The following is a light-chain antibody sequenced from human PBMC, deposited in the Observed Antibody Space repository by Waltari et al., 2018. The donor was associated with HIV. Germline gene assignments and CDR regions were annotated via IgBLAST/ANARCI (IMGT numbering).Light chain of an antibody. Sequence: QSALTQPASVSGSPGQSITIPCTGTSSDVGGYNYVSWYQQHPGKAPKLMIYEVINRPSGVSNRFSGSKSGNTASLTISGLQAEDEADYYCSSYTSGKSLLFGGGTKLTVL. CDR3: SSYTSGKSLL. J-gene: IGLJ2*01. CDR1: SSDVGGYNY. CDR2: EVI. V-gene: IGLV2-14*01.